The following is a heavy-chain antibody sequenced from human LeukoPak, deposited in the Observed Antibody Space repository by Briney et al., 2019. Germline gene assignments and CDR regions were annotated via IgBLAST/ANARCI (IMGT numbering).Heavy chain of an antibody. CDR3: AGGSPFIAARPLYY. J-gene: IGHJ4*02. D-gene: IGHD6-6*01. V-gene: IGHV1-18*01. CDR2: ISAYNGNT. CDR1: GHTFTSYG. Sequence: ASVKVSCKASGHTFTSYGISWVRQAPGQGLEWMGWISAYNGNTNYAQKLQGRVTMTTDTSTSTAYMELRSLRSDDTAVYYCAGGSPFIAARPLYYWGQGTLVTVSS.